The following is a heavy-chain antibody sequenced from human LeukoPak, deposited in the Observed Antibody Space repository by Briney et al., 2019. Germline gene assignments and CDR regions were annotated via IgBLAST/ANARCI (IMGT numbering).Heavy chain of an antibody. CDR1: GGSISIYY. D-gene: IGHD3-10*01. Sequence: SETLSLTCTVSGGSISIYYWSWIRQPAGKGLEWIGYIYYSGSTNYNPSLKSRVTISVDTSKNQFSLKLSSVTAADTAVYYCARSRYGSGSYSTDYWGQGTLVTVSS. CDR3: ARSRYGSGSYSTDY. CDR2: IYYSGST. J-gene: IGHJ4*02. V-gene: IGHV4-59*01.